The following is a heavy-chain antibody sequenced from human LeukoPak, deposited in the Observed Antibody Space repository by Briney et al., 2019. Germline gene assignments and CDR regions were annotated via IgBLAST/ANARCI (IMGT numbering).Heavy chain of an antibody. J-gene: IGHJ4*02. CDR3: ARGGYYDSSGYIDY. CDR1: GGTFSSYA. CDR2: IIPILGIA. V-gene: IGHV1-69*04. D-gene: IGHD3-22*01. Sequence: ASAKVSCKASGGTFSSYAISWVRQAPGQGLEWMGRIIPILGIANYAQKFQGRVTITADKSTSTAYMELSSLRSEDTAVYYCARGGYYDSSGYIDYWGQGTLVTVSS.